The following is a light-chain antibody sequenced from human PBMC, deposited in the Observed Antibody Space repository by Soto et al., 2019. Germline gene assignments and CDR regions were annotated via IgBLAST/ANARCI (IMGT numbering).Light chain of an antibody. CDR1: QSISSW. Sequence: DIQMTQSPSTLSASVGDRVTITCRASQSISSWLAWYQQKPGKAPKLLIYDASSLESGVPSRFSGSGSGTEFTLTISSLXPDXXXTYYCQQYNSYPWTFGQGTKVEIK. CDR2: DAS. J-gene: IGKJ1*01. CDR3: QQYNSYPWT. V-gene: IGKV1-5*01.